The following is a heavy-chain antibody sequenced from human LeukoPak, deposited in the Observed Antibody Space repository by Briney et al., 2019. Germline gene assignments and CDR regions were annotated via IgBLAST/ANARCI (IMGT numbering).Heavy chain of an antibody. J-gene: IGHJ6*03. CDR1: GASISSYY. CDR3: ARATSYYYYYMDV. V-gene: IGHV4-59*01. CDR2: IYYSGSA. Sequence: SETLSLTCTVSGASISSYYWSWIRQPPGKRLEWIGYIYYSGSANYNPSLKSRVTISVDTSKNQFSLKLSSVTAADTAVYYCARATSYYYYYMDVWGKGTTVTVSS.